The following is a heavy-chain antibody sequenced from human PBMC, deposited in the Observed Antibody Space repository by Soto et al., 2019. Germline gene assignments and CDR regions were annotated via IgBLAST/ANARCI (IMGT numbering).Heavy chain of an antibody. D-gene: IGHD1-26*01. Sequence: GGSLRLSCAASGFTFDDYAMHWVRQAPWKGLEWVSLISWDGGSTYYADSVKGRFTISRDNSKNSLYLQMNSLRAEDTALYYCAKDKMRSGSYIDYWGQGTLVTVSS. CDR2: ISWDGGST. CDR1: GFTFDDYA. J-gene: IGHJ4*02. CDR3: AKDKMRSGSYIDY. V-gene: IGHV3-43D*03.